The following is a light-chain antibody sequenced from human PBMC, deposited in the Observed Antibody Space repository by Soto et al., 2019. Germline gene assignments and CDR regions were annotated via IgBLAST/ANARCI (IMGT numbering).Light chain of an antibody. CDR3: SSYTSSIHVV. V-gene: IGLV2-14*01. Sequence: QSALTQPASVSGSPGQSITISCTGTSSDVGGYNYVSWYQQHPGKAPKRMIYDVSNRPSGVSNRFSGSKSGNTASLTISGLQAEDEADYYCSSYTSSIHVVFGGGTKLTVL. CDR1: SSDVGGYNY. CDR2: DVS. J-gene: IGLJ2*01.